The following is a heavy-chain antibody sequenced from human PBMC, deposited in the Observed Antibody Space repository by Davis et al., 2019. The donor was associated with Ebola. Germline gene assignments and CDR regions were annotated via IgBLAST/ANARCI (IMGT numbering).Heavy chain of an antibody. D-gene: IGHD6-13*01. CDR2: INPSGGST. CDR3: ARGAKYSSSCYPNFDY. J-gene: IGHJ4*02. CDR1: GYTFTSYY. Sequence: AASVKVSCKASGYTFTSYYMHWVRQAPGQGLEWMGIINPSGGSTSYAQKFQGRVTMTRDTSTSTVYMELSSLRSDDTAVYYCARGAKYSSSCYPNFDYWGQGTLVTVSS. V-gene: IGHV1-46*01.